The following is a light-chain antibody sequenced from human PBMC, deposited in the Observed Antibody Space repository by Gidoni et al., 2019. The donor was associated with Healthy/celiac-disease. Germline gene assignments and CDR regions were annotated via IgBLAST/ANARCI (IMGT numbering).Light chain of an antibody. Sequence: DIQMTQSPSSLSASVGDRVTITCRASQSISSYLNWYQQKPGKAPKLLIYAASSLQSGVPSRFSGSGSGTDFTLTISSLQPEDFATYYCQQSYSTPECSFXQXTKLGIK. J-gene: IGKJ2*04. CDR1: QSISSY. CDR3: QQSYSTPECS. CDR2: AAS. V-gene: IGKV1-39*01.